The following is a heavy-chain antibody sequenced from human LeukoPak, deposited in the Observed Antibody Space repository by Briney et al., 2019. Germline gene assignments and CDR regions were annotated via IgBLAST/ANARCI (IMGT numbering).Heavy chain of an antibody. J-gene: IGHJ4*02. Sequence: SETLSLTCTVSGGSISNYYWSWIRQHPGKGLEWIGYIYYSGSTYYNPSLKSRLIILVDTSKNQFSLRLSAVTAADTAVYYCASGPYGGGFDYWGQGTLVTVSS. D-gene: IGHD4-23*01. V-gene: IGHV4-59*06. CDR1: GGSISNYY. CDR2: IYYSGST. CDR3: ASGPYGGGFDY.